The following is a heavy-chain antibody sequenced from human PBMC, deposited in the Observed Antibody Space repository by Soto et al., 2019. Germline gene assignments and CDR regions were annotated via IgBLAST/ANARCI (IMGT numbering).Heavy chain of an antibody. CDR2: INHSGST. J-gene: IGHJ6*02. Sequence: PSETLSLTCAVYGGSFSCYYWSWIRQPPGKGLEWIVEINHSGSTNYNPSLKSRVTISVDTAKNQFSLKLSSVTAADTAVYYCARGGIAARPNHYYGMDVWGQGTTVTVSS. CDR3: ARGGIAARPNHYYGMDV. V-gene: IGHV4-34*01. CDR1: GGSFSCYY. D-gene: IGHD6-6*01.